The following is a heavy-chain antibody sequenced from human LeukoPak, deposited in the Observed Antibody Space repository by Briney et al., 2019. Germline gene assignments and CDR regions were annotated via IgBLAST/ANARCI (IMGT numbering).Heavy chain of an antibody. J-gene: IGHJ4*02. CDR3: ARIPLGYSGAYYFDY. D-gene: IGHD5-12*01. CDR1: RGSISGSIRSYY. Sequence: SETLSLTCTVSRGSISGSIRSYYWSWLRQPPGKGLEWIGYISTSGSVNDNPSLRSRVTISVDTSKNQFFLNLSSVSAADTAVYYCARIPLGYSGAYYFDYWGQGTLVTVSP. V-gene: IGHV4-4*09. CDR2: ISTSGSV.